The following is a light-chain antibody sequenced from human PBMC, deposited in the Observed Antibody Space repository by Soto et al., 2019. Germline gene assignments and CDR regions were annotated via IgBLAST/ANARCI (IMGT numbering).Light chain of an antibody. CDR1: SSNIGPNS. CDR3: AAWDDTLNGPV. CDR2: SSN. V-gene: IGLV1-44*01. J-gene: IGLJ2*01. Sequence: QSVLTQPPSASGAPGQRVAISCSGSSSNIGPNSVNWHQQLPGTAPKLLIYSSNQRPSGVPDRFSGSKSGTSGSLAISGLQSDDEADYYCAAWDDTLNGPVFGGGTKLTVL.